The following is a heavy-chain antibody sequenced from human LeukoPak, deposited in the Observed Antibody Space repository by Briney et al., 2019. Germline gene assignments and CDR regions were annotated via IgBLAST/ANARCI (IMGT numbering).Heavy chain of an antibody. V-gene: IGHV3-23*01. Sequence: PGGSLRLSCAASGFTFSSYAMSWVRQAPGKGLEWVSAISGSGGSTYYADSVKGRFTISRDNSKNTLYVQMNSLRADDTAVYYCARGNYIYSLDYWGQGTLVTVSS. D-gene: IGHD4-4*01. CDR1: GFTFSSYA. CDR3: ARGNYIYSLDY. J-gene: IGHJ4*02. CDR2: ISGSGGST.